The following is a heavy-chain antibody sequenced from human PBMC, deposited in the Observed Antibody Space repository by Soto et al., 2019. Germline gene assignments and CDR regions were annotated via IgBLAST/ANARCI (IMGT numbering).Heavy chain of an antibody. CDR1: GFTCSSYW. Sequence: PGGSLRRSCAASGFTCSSYWMSWVRQAPGKGLEWVANIKQDGSEKYYVDSVKGRFTISRDNAKNSLYLQMNSLRAEDTAVYYCARVLLWGQWYGMDVWAPGTTATVCS. CDR3: ARVLLWGQWYGMDV. CDR2: IKQDGSEK. V-gene: IGHV3-7*03. D-gene: IGHD3-10*01. J-gene: IGHJ6*02.